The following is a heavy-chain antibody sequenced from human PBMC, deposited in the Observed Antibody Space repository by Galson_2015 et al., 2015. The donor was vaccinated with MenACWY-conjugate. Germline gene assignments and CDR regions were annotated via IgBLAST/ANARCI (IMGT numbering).Heavy chain of an antibody. Sequence: SLRLSCAASGFTFSGYDMHWVRQAPGEGLEWVALIRYNGVQRNYSESVKGRFTKSRDNAKNMLVLQMNSLKVEDTAVYYCARSYVPGSDRKNYYMDVWGRGTTVTVSS. CDR2: IRYNGVQR. J-gene: IGHJ6*03. V-gene: IGHV3-33*01. D-gene: IGHD3-16*01. CDR3: ARSYVPGSDRKNYYMDV. CDR1: GFTFSGYD.